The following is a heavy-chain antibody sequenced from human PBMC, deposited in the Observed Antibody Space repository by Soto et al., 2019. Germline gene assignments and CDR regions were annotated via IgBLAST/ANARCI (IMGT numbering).Heavy chain of an antibody. J-gene: IGHJ6*02. CDR2: IRSKAYGGTT. CDR3: TRDVIVGATVDYYYYYGMDV. CDR1: GFTFGDYA. D-gene: IGHD1-26*01. V-gene: IGHV3-49*04. Sequence: LRLSCTASGFTFGDYAMSWVRQAPGKGLEWVGFIRSKAYGGTTEYAASVKGRFTISRDGSKSIAYLQMNSLKTEDTAVYYCTRDVIVGATVDYYYYYGMDVWGQGTTVTVSS.